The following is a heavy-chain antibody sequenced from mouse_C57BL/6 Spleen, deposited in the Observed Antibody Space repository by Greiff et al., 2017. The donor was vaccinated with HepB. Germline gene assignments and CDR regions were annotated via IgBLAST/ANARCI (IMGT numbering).Heavy chain of an antibody. D-gene: IGHD1-1*01. J-gene: IGHJ2*01. CDR1: GYTFTSYW. Sequence: LQQPGAELVMPGASVKLSCKASGYTFTSYWMHWVKQRPGQGLEWIGEIDPSDSYTNYNQKFKGKSTLTVDKSSSTAYMQLSSLTSEDSAVYYCARRGITTGLYYFDYWGQGTTLTVSS. V-gene: IGHV1-69*01. CDR3: ARRGITTGLYYFDY. CDR2: IDPSDSYT.